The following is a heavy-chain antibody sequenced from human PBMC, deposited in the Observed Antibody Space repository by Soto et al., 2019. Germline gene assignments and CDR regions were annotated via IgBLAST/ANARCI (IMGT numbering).Heavy chain of an antibody. J-gene: IGHJ6*02. CDR2: IFSSDEK. CDR1: GFTLSNARMG. Sequence: PTLVNPAVSLTLTCTVSGFTLSNARMGVGWSRQPPGKALEWLAHIFSSDEKSYSTSLKTRLTISKHTSKSQVVLSMTNIHPVDTATYYCARLELGGYRSYYYQHGMDVWGQGTTVTVSS. D-gene: IGHD2-21*02. CDR3: ARLELGGYRSYYYQHGMDV. V-gene: IGHV2-26*01.